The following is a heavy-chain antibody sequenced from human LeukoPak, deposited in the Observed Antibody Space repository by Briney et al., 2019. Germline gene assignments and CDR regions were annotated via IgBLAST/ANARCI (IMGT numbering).Heavy chain of an antibody. J-gene: IGHJ5*02. CDR1: GFTFSDYY. V-gene: IGHV3-11*01. CDR3: ASGIDYYDSSGYYH. D-gene: IGHD3-22*01. CDR2: ISSSGSTI. Sequence: GGSLRLSCAASGFTFSDYYMSWMRQAPGKGREWGSYISSSGSTIYYADSVKGRVTISRDNAKNSLYLQMNSLRAEDTAVYYCASGIDYYDSSGYYHWGQGTLVTVSS.